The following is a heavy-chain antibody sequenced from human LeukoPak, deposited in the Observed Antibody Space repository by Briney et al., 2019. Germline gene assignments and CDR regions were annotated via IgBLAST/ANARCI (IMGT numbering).Heavy chain of an antibody. V-gene: IGHV3-21*01. CDR1: GFTFSSYS. CDR2: ISSSSSYI. J-gene: IGHJ6*03. D-gene: IGHD2-2*01. Sequence: GGSLRLSCAASGFTFSSYSMNWVRQAPGKGLEWVSSISSSSSYIYYADLVKGRFTISRDNAKNSLYLQMNSLRAEDTAVYYCARAAYCSSTSCSYYYYYYMDVWGKGTTVTVSS. CDR3: ARAAYCSSTSCSYYYYYYMDV.